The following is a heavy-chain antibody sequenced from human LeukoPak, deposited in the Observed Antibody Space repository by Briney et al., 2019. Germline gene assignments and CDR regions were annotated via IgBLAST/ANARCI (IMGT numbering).Heavy chain of an antibody. CDR3: ARDGGPTSTHVRDNWFDS. CDR1: GGSISSSSYY. CDR2: IYYSGST. D-gene: IGHD3-16*01. V-gene: IGHV4-39*07. Sequence: SETLSLTCTVSGGSISSSSYYWGWIRQPPGKGLEWIGSIYYSGSTYYNPSLKSRVTISVDTSKNQFSLKLSSVTAADTAVYYCARDGGPTSTHVRDNWFDSWGQGSLVTVSS. J-gene: IGHJ5*01.